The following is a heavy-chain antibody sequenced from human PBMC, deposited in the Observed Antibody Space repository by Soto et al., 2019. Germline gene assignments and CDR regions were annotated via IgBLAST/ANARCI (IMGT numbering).Heavy chain of an antibody. J-gene: IGHJ4*02. D-gene: IGHD3-16*02. Sequence: EVQLLESGGGLVQPGGSLRLSCAASGFTFKNYGMSWVRQAQGKGLEWVSSITNRGGVTDYADSVKGRFTISRDNSNNTLYLDMDSLGVEDTATYYCAKLRLMITFGGPIVNWGQGTLVTVSS. CDR2: ITNRGGVT. CDR1: GFTFKNYG. CDR3: AKLRLMITFGGPIVN. V-gene: IGHV3-23*01.